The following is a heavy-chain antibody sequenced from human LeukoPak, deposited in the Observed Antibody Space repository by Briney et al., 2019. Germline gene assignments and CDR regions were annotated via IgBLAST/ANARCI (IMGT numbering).Heavy chain of an antibody. CDR1: GGSFSGYY. J-gene: IGHJ5*02. Sequence: PSETLSLTCAVYGGSFSGYYWSWIRQPPGKGLEWIGEINHSGSTNYNPSLKSRVAVSVDTSKNQFSLKLSSVTAADTAVYYCARGDVLRFLEWYNWAPFDPWGQGTLVTVSS. CDR3: ARGDVLRFLEWYNWAPFDP. D-gene: IGHD3-3*01. V-gene: IGHV4-34*01. CDR2: INHSGST.